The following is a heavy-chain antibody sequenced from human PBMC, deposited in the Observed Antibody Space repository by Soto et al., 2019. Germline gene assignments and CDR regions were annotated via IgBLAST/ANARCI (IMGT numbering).Heavy chain of an antibody. CDR3: AVEMFREILIVESSGTPV. CDR1: GGSFNNYA. D-gene: IGHD6-13*01. J-gene: IGHJ6*02. Sequence: QVHLVQSGAEVTKPGSSVKVSCKTSGGSFNNYAVSWVRQAPGQGLEWMGGIIPNFDTPNYAQKFPDRVTIIADESTSTVYMELKSLRSNDTAVYYCAVEMFREILIVESSGTPVWSQGTTVIVSS. CDR2: IIPNFDTP. V-gene: IGHV1-69*01.